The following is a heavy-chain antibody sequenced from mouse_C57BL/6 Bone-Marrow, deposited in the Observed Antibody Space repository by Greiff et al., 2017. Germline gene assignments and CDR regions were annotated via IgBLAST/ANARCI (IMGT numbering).Heavy chain of an antibody. CDR3: AKRGHYGYDGYAMDY. CDR2: IWGEGST. Sequence: QVQLQQSGPGLVAPSQSLSITCTVSGFSLTSYGVSWVRQPPGKGLEWLGVIWGEGSTNYHSALISRLSISKDNSKGQIFLKLNSLQTDAIASYDCAKRGHYGYDGYAMDYWGQGTSVTVSS. V-gene: IGHV2-3*01. D-gene: IGHD2-2*01. CDR1: GFSLTSYG. J-gene: IGHJ4*01.